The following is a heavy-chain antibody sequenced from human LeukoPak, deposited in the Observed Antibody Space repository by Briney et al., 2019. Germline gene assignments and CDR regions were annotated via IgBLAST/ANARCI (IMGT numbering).Heavy chain of an antibody. Sequence: SETLSLTCTVSGGSISGYYWIWIRQPPGKGLEWIGYIYSSGTTKYNPSLRSRVTISVDTSKMQFSLNLSSVTAADTAPYFCARRAPYSNYYMDVWGKGTTVTVSS. V-gene: IGHV4-59*01. J-gene: IGHJ6*03. CDR2: IYSSGTT. CDR3: ARRAPYSNYYMDV. CDR1: GGSISGYY.